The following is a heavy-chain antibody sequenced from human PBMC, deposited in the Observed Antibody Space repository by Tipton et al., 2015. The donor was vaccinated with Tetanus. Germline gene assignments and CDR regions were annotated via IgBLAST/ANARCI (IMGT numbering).Heavy chain of an antibody. D-gene: IGHD3-16*01. J-gene: IGHJ6*02. Sequence: GLVKPSETLSLTCTVSGGSISNYYWGWIRQPPGKGLEWIGSIYYSGSTYYNPSLKSRVTISVDTSKNQFSLKLSSVTAADTAVYYCARHGGRLAYYYYGMDVWGQGTTVTVSS. V-gene: IGHV4-39*01. CDR2: IYYSGST. CDR3: ARHGGRLAYYYYGMDV. CDR1: GGSISNYY.